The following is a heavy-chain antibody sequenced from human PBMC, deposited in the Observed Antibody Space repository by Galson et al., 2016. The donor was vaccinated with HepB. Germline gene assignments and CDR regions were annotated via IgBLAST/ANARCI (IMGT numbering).Heavy chain of an antibody. J-gene: IGHJ4*02. CDR1: GGSISSDDYY. Sequence: TLSLTCTVSGGSISSDDYYWSWIRQTPGKGLEWIGYISYRGSTYYNPSPKSRGTISVDTSKNQFSLRLRSLTAADTAVYYCAKTYSYGLRFYYWGQGTPVTVSS. CDR2: ISYRGST. V-gene: IGHV4-30-4*01. D-gene: IGHD3-16*01. CDR3: AKTYSYGLRFYY.